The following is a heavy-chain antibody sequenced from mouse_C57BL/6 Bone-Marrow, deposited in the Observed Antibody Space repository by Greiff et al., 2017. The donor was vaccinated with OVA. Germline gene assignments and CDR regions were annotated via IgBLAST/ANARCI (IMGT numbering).Heavy chain of an antibody. CDR1: GYTFTSYW. V-gene: IGHV1-72*01. D-gene: IGHD1-1*01. CDR3: ARSDYGSSYLYWYFDV. J-gene: IGHJ1*03. Sequence: VQLQQSGAELVKPGASVKLSCKASGYTFTSYWMHWVKQRPGRGLEWIGRIDPNSGGTKYNEKFKSKATLTVDKPSSTAYMQLSSLTSEDSAVYYCARSDYGSSYLYWYFDVWGTGTTVTVSS. CDR2: IDPNSGGT.